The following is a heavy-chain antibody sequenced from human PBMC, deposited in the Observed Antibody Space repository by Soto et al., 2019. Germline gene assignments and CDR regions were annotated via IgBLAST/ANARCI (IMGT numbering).Heavy chain of an antibody. D-gene: IGHD6-13*01. Sequence: GGSLRLSCAASGFTFSSYAMSWVRQAPGKGLEWVSAISGSGGSTYYADSVKGRFTISRDNSKNTLYLQMNSLRAEDTAVYYCASGQYKIAAAGNPLDYWGQGTLVTVSS. CDR3: ASGQYKIAAAGNPLDY. J-gene: IGHJ4*02. V-gene: IGHV3-23*01. CDR2: ISGSGGST. CDR1: GFTFSSYA.